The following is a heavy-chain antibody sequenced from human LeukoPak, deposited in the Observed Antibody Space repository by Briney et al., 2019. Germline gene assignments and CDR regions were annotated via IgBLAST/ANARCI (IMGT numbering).Heavy chain of an antibody. Sequence: PGGSLRLSCAASGFTFSSYGMHWVRQAPGKGLEWVAFIRYDGSNKYYADSVKGRFTISRDNSKNTLYLQMNSLRAEDMAVYYCAKDEYYYDSSGYSYYFDYWGQGTLVTVSS. CDR1: GFTFSSYG. CDR3: AKDEYYYDSSGYSYYFDY. CDR2: IRYDGSNK. V-gene: IGHV3-30*02. J-gene: IGHJ4*02. D-gene: IGHD3-22*01.